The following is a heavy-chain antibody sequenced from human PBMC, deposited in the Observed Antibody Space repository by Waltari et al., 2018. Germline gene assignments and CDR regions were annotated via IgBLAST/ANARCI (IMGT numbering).Heavy chain of an antibody. V-gene: IGHV3-21*03. J-gene: IGHJ4*02. CDR1: GFTFSSYW. Sequence: EVQLVESGGGLVQPGGSLRLSCAASGFTFSSYWMHWVRQAPGKGLEWVSSTTNSNTYIYYADSVKGRFTVSIDNAKNSLYLQMNSLRADDTAVYFCARALTTPNDYWGQGTLVTVSS. CDR3: ARALTTPNDY. CDR2: TTNSNTYI. D-gene: IGHD4-17*01.